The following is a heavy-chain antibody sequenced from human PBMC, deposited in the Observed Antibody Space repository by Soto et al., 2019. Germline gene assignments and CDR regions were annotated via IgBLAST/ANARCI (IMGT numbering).Heavy chain of an antibody. CDR2: INAGNGNA. Sequence: ASVKVSCKASGYTFTTYGMHWVRQAPGQGLEWMGWINAGNGNAKYSQKFQGRVTMTRNTSISTAYMELSSLRSEDTAVYYCASNRTLFGAVIARQTFDIWGQGTMVTVSS. J-gene: IGHJ3*02. V-gene: IGHV1-3*01. CDR3: ASNRTLFGAVIARQTFDI. D-gene: IGHD3-3*01. CDR1: GYTFTTYG.